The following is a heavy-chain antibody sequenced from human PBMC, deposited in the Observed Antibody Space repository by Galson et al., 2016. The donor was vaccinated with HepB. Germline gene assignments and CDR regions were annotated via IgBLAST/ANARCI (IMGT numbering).Heavy chain of an antibody. CDR2: ISGNGGNS. Sequence: SLRLSCAATGFTFDDYAMTWVRQAPGKGLEWVSAISGNGGNSYYADSVKGRFTISKDKSKNTLYLQMNSLRVEDTAIYYCAKRQGYTSGRADSWGQGTLVAVSS. D-gene: IGHD6-19*01. CDR1: GFTFDDYA. J-gene: IGHJ4*02. CDR3: AKRQGYTSGRADS. V-gene: IGHV3-23*01.